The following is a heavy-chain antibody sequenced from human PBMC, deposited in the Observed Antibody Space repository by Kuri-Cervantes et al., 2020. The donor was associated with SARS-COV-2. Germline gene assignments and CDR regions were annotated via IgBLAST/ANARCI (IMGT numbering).Heavy chain of an antibody. CDR1: GGTFSSYA. Sequence: SVKVSCKASGGTFSSYAISWVRQAPGQGLEWMGRIIPILGIANYAQRFQGRVTITADKSTSTAYMELSSLRSEDTAVYYCARDLAARLDYYYGMDVWGQGTTVTVSS. J-gene: IGHJ6*02. D-gene: IGHD6-6*01. CDR3: ARDLAARLDYYYGMDV. CDR2: IIPILGIA. V-gene: IGHV1-69*04.